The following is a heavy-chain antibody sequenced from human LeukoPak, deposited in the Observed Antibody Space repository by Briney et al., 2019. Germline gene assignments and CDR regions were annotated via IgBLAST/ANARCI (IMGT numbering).Heavy chain of an antibody. J-gene: IGHJ4*02. CDR1: GGSISSYY. V-gene: IGHV4-59*01. CDR3: ARRYCSSTSCYVGGFDY. CDR2: IYYSGST. Sequence: SETLSLTCTVSGGSISSYYWSWIRQPPGKGLEWIGYIYYSGSTNYNPSLKSRVTISVDTSKNQFSLKLSSVTAADTAVYYCARRYCSSTSCYVGGFDYWGQGTLVTVSS. D-gene: IGHD2-2*01.